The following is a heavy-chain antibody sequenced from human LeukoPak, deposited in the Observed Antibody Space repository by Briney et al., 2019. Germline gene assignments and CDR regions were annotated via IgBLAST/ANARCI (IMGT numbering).Heavy chain of an antibody. D-gene: IGHD1-26*01. CDR2: IIPIFGTA. Sequence: SVKVSCKASGGTFSSYAISWVRQAPGQGLEWMGGIIPIFGTANYAQEFQGRVTITADKSTSTAYMELSSLRSEDTAVYYCARETIWDKGSYGYWGQGTLVTVSS. CDR3: ARETIWDKGSYGY. V-gene: IGHV1-69*06. CDR1: GGTFSSYA. J-gene: IGHJ4*02.